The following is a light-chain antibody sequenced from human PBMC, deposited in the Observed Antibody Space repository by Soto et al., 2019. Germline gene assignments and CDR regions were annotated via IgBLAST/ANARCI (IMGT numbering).Light chain of an antibody. CDR2: DAS. CDR3: QQRSNWPPVT. CDR1: QSVGSY. Sequence: EIVLIQSPATLSLSPGERATLSCRASQSVGSYLAWYQHKPGQAPRLLISDASNRATGIPARFSGSGSETDFTLTISSLEPEDFAVYYCQQRSNWPPVTFGGGTKVEIK. V-gene: IGKV3-11*01. J-gene: IGKJ4*01.